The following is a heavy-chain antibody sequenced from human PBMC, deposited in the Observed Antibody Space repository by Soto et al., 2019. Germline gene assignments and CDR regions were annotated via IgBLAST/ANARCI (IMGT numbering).Heavy chain of an antibody. CDR1: GGSFSGYY. V-gene: IGHV4-34*01. CDR3: AGPGSSETNYYYYYGMDV. J-gene: IGHJ6*02. Sequence: ASETLSLTCAVYGGSFSGYYWSWIRQPPGKGLEWIGEINHSGSTNYNPSLKSRVTISVDTSKNQFSLKLSSVTAADTAVYYCAGPGSSETNYYYYYGMDVWGQRTTVTVSS. CDR2: INHSGST. D-gene: IGHD3-10*01.